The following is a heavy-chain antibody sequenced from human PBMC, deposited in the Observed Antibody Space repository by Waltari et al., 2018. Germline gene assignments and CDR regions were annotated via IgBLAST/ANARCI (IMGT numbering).Heavy chain of an antibody. D-gene: IGHD3-22*01. V-gene: IGHV4-39*01. Sequence: QLQLQESGPGLVKPSETLSLTCTVSGGPISSSSYYWGWIRQPPGKGLEWIGSIYYSGRTYYHPSLKSRVTISVDTSKNQFSLKLSSVTAADTAVYYCARQNGGYFDYWGQGTLVTVSS. CDR2: IYYSGRT. J-gene: IGHJ4*02. CDR3: ARQNGGYFDY. CDR1: GGPISSSSYY.